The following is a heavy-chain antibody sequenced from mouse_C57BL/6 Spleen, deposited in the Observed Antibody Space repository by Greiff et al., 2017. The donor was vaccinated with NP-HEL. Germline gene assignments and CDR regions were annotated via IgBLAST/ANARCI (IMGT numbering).Heavy chain of an antibody. Sequence: EVQLVESEGGLVQPGSSMKLSCTATGFTFSDYYMAWVRQVPENGLEWVANIIYDGSSTYYLDSLKSRFIISRDNAKNILYLQMSSLKSEDTATYYCAIGSKYFSHYAMGQRGQGTPAT. CDR3: AIGSKYFSHYAMGQ. V-gene: IGHV5-16*01. D-gene: IGHD2-5*01. J-gene: IGHJ4*01. CDR1: GFTFSDYY. CDR2: IIYDGSST.